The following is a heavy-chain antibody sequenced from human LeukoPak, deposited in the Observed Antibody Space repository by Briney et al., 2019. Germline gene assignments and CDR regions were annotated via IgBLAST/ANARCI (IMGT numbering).Heavy chain of an antibody. CDR1: VYSFTSYL. J-gene: IGHJ4*02. Sequence: GESLKISCKGSVYSFTSYLIGWVRQMPGKGLEWMGIIYPGDSDTRYSPSFQGQVTISADKPISTAYLQWSSLKASDTAMYYCARPKGYSGYEPFDYWGQGTLVTVSS. V-gene: IGHV5-51*01. CDR2: IYPGDSDT. D-gene: IGHD5-12*01. CDR3: ARPKGYSGYEPFDY.